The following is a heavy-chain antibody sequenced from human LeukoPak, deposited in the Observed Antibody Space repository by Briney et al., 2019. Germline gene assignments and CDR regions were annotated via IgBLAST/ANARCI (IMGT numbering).Heavy chain of an antibody. CDR1: GFTFSSYW. D-gene: IGHD3-9*01. Sequence: TGGSLRLSCAASGFTFSSYWMHWVRQAPGKGLVWVSRINSDGSSTSYADSVKGRFTISRDNDKNTLYLQMNSLRAEDTAVYYCARGRYYSYDILTGYYNNWFDPWGQGTLVTVSS. J-gene: IGHJ5*02. CDR3: ARGRYYSYDILTGYYNNWFDP. V-gene: IGHV3-74*01. CDR2: INSDGSST.